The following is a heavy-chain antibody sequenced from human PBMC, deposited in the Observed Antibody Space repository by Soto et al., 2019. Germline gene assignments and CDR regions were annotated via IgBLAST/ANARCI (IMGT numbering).Heavy chain of an antibody. J-gene: IGHJ4*02. CDR3: AREVFARGATMPYYFDY. CDR1: GGTFSSYA. CDR2: IIPIFGTA. Sequence: QVQLVQSGAEVKKPGSSVKVSCKASGGTFSSYAVSWVRQAPGHGLEWMGGIIPIFGTANYAQKFQGRVTITADESTSTAYMELSSLRSEDTAVYYCAREVFARGATMPYYFDYWGQGTLVTVSS. D-gene: IGHD1-26*01. V-gene: IGHV1-69*01.